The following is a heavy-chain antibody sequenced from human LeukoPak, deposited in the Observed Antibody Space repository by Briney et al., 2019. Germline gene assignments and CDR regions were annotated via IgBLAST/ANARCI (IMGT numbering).Heavy chain of an antibody. CDR3: ALHTPSPGYYYDSSGYGYFDY. CDR2: IYYSGST. J-gene: IGHJ4*02. CDR1: GGSISSGGYY. D-gene: IGHD3-22*01. Sequence: SQTLSLTCTVSGGSISSGGYYWSWIRQHPGKGLEWIGYIYYSGSTYYNPSLKSRVTISVDTSKNQFSLKLSSVTAADTAVYYCALHTPSPGYYYDSSGYGYFDYWGQGTLVTVSS. V-gene: IGHV4-31*03.